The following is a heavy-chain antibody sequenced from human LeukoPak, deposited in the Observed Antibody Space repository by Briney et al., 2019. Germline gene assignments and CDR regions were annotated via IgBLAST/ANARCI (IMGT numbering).Heavy chain of an antibody. Sequence: PSETLSLTCTVSGGSLTNSTYSWAWIRQSPGKGLEWIGSIYYGGSTYYNPSLRSRVTISIDTSKNQFSLNLRSVTAADTAVYYCARSEGTAWGQGTLVTVSS. CDR3: ARSEGTA. CDR2: IYYGGST. V-gene: IGHV4-39*01. CDR1: GGSLTNSTYS. J-gene: IGHJ5*02.